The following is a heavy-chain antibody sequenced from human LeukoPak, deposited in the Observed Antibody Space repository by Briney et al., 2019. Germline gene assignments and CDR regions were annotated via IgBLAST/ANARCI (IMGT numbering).Heavy chain of an antibody. D-gene: IGHD3-10*01. CDR1: GITFISAW. Sequence: GGSLRLSCAASGITFISAWMNWVRQAPGKGLEWVGRIKSKTDGGTAEHAAPVKGRFIISRDDSKNMLYLQMNSLNSDDTGVYYCATALRGVCFWGQGTLVTVPS. CDR2: IKSKTDGGTA. CDR3: ATALRGVCF. J-gene: IGHJ4*02. V-gene: IGHV3-15*01.